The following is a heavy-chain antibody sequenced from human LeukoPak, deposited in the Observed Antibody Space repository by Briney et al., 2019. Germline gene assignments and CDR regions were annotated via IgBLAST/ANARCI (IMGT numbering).Heavy chain of an antibody. V-gene: IGHV1-2*06. CDR3: ARDLRYCSSTSCPSKDAFDI. D-gene: IGHD2-2*01. Sequence: ASVKVSCKASGYTFTAYHMHWVRQAPGQGLEWMGRINPNSGGTNYPQKFQGRVTMTRDTSISTAYMELSRLRSDDTAVYYCARDLRYCSSTSCPSKDAFDIWGQGTMVTVS. CDR1: GYTFTAYH. CDR2: INPNSGGT. J-gene: IGHJ3*02.